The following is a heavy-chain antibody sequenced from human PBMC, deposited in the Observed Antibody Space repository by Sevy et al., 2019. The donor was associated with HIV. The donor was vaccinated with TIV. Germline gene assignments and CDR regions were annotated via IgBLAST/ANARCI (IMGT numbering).Heavy chain of an antibody. J-gene: IGHJ5*02. Sequence: GSLRLSCAASGFTFSSYGMHWVRQAPGKGLEWVAVITYDGSNKYYADSVKGRFTIPRDNSKNTLYLQMNSLRAEETAVYYCAKDDRITIFGVVIIRWFDPWGQGTLVTVSS. D-gene: IGHD3-3*01. V-gene: IGHV3-30*18. CDR2: ITYDGSNK. CDR3: AKDDRITIFGVVIIRWFDP. CDR1: GFTFSSYG.